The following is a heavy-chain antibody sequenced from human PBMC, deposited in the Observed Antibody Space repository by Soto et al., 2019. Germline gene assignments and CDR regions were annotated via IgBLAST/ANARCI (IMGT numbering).Heavy chain of an antibody. CDR2: IRSKAYGGTT. Sequence: LRLSCTASGFTFGDCAMSWVRQAPGKGLEWVGFIRSKAYGGTTEYAASVKGRFTISRDDSKSIAYLQMNSLKTEDTAVYYCTRDYIVGATTFDYWGQGTLVTVSS. CDR3: TRDYIVGATTFDY. D-gene: IGHD1-26*01. J-gene: IGHJ4*02. CDR1: GFTFGDCA. V-gene: IGHV3-49*04.